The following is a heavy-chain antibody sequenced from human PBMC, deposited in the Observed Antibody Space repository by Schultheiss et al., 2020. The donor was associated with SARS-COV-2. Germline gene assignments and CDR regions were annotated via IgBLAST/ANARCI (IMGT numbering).Heavy chain of an antibody. J-gene: IGHJ6*02. CDR3: AKEYCSGGSCYPWYYYGMDV. CDR1: GFTFSSYA. CDR2: ISGRGGST. V-gene: IGHV3-23*01. D-gene: IGHD2-15*01. Sequence: GESLKISCAASGFTFSSYAMSWVRQAPGKGLEWISNISGRGGSTYYRDSVKGRFTISRDNSKNTLYLQMNSLRAEDTAVYYCAKEYCSGGSCYPWYYYGMDVWGQGTTVTVSS.